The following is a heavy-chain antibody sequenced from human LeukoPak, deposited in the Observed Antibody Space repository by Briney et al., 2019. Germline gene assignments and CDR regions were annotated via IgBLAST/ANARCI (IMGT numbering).Heavy chain of an antibody. CDR3: AREGGSYLFDY. V-gene: IGHV1-46*01. J-gene: IGHJ4*01. CDR2: INPRGGST. CDR1: GYTFTSYY. D-gene: IGHD1-26*01. Sequence: ASVKVSCKASGYTFTSYYMHWVRPAPGQGLEWMGIINPRGGSTSYAQKFQGTVTMTRDMSTSTVYMELSSLRSEDTAVYYCAREGGSYLFDYWGQEPWSPSPQ.